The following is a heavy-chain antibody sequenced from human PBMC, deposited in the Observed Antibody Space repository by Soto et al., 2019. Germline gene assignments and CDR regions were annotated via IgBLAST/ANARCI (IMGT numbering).Heavy chain of an antibody. D-gene: IGHD3-10*01. CDR2: VYSSGTT. J-gene: IGHJ6*01. V-gene: IGHV4-4*07. CDR1: GVSINSYW. CDR3: ERDIGSVAYGDV. Sequence: SETLSLTCSVSGVSINSYWWSWIRQPAGKGLEWIGRVYSSGTTDYNPSLNSRATLSVETSKNQFSLKLSSVTAADTAVYYCERDIGSVAYGDV.